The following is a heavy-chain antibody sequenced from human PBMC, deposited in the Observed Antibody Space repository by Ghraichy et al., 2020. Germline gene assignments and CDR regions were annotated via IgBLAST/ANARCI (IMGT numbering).Heavy chain of an antibody. CDR1: GFTFSSYS. D-gene: IGHD6-19*01. CDR2: ISSSSSYI. V-gene: IGHV3-21*01. Sequence: GESLNISCAASGFTFSSYSMNWVRQAPGKGLEWVSSISSSSSYIYYADSVKGRFTISRDNAKNSLYLQMNSLRAEDTAVYYCARDSRIRSGWIQFFDYWGQGTLVTVSS. CDR3: ARDSRIRSGWIQFFDY. J-gene: IGHJ4*02.